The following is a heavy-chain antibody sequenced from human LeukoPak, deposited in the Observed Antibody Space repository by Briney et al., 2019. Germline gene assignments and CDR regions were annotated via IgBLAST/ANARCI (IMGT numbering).Heavy chain of an antibody. V-gene: IGHV3-7*04. J-gene: IGHJ6*03. Sequence: GGSLRLSCTASGFNMSDYWMTWVRQAPGKGLEWVANIKQDGSEIYSGDSLKGRFTISRDTAKNSLYQQMNSLRAEDTAVYSCARGDYGDYWNYYYMDVWGKGTTVTASS. D-gene: IGHD4-17*01. CDR2: IKQDGSEI. CDR1: GFNMSDYW. CDR3: ARGDYGDYWNYYYMDV.